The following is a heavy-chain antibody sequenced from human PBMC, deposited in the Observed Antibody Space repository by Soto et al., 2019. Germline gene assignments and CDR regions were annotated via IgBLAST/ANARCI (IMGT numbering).Heavy chain of an antibody. V-gene: IGHV3-30*18. J-gene: IGHJ4*02. CDR2: ISYDGSNK. CDR3: AKGVRGSYPGYDY. Sequence: QVQLVESGGGVVQPGRSLRLSCAASGFTFSSYGMHWVRQAPGKGLEWVAVISYDGSNKYYADSVKGRFTISRDNSKNTLYLQMNSLRAEDTAVYYCAKGVRGSYPGYDYWGQGTLVTVSS. CDR1: GFTFSSYG. D-gene: IGHD1-26*01.